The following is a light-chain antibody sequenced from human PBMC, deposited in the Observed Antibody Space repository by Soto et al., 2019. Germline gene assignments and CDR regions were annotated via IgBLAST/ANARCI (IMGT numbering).Light chain of an antibody. V-gene: IGKV3-15*01. CDR1: QSVSNN. Sequence: EIVMTQSPATLSVSPGERATLSCRASQSVSNNLAWYQQKPGQAPRLLIYGASTRATGVPARFSGSGSGTDFTLTISSLQSEDFAVYSCQQYANWPQGTFGQGTRLEMK. CDR3: QQYANWPQGT. CDR2: GAS. J-gene: IGKJ5*01.